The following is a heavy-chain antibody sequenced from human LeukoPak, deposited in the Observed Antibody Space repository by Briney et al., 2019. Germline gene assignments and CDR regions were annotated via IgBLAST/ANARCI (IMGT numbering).Heavy chain of an antibody. CDR3: ATLRYCSGGSCFPKYFQH. CDR2: IYYSGST. V-gene: IGHV4-59*08. D-gene: IGHD2-15*01. J-gene: IGHJ1*01. CDR1: GGSISTYY. Sequence: SETLSLTCTVSGGSISTYYWSWIRQPPGKGLEWIGYIYYSGSTGYNPSLKSRVTISVDTSKNQFTLKLTSVTAADTAMYYCATLRYCSGGSCFPKYFQHWGQGTLVTVSS.